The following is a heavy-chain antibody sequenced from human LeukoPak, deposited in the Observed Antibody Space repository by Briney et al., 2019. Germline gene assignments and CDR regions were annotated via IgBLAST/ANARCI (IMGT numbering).Heavy chain of an antibody. D-gene: IGHD2-2*01. CDR1: GGSISSYY. V-gene: IGHV4-4*07. J-gene: IGHJ5*02. CDR3: ARDAQVGWFDP. Sequence: SETLSLTCTVSGGSISSYYWSWIRQPAGKGLEWIGRIYGSGNTNYNPSLKSRVTMSLDTSTNQFSLKLSSVTAADTAVYYCARDAQVGWFDPWGQGTLVTVSS. CDR2: IYGSGNT.